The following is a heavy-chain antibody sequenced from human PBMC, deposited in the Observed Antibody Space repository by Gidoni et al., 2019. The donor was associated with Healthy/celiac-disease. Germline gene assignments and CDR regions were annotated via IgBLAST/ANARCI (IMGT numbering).Heavy chain of an antibody. Sequence: EVQLVESGGGLVQPGRSLSLSCSASGFPLDDYAMHWVRQAPGKGLEWVSGISWNSGSIGYADSVKGRFTISRDNAKNSLYLQMNSLRAEDTALYYCAKDSNKYQLLEVDYWGQGTLVTVSS. CDR2: ISWNSGSI. V-gene: IGHV3-9*01. CDR3: AKDSNKYQLLEVDY. D-gene: IGHD2-2*01. J-gene: IGHJ4*02. CDR1: GFPLDDYA.